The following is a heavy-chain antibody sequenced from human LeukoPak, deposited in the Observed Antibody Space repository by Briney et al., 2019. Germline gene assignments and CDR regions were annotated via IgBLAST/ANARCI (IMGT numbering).Heavy chain of an antibody. CDR2: ITSTTNYI. Sequence: PGGSLRLSCAFSGFTFSNYSVNWVRQAPGKGLEWVSSITSTTNYIYYADSVKGRFTISRDIAKNSLFLQMNSLRAEDTAVYYCAYAARGNSGYSLWDYWGQGTLVTVSS. D-gene: IGHD3-22*01. CDR3: AYAARGNSGYSLWDY. V-gene: IGHV3-21*01. CDR1: GFTFSNYS. J-gene: IGHJ4*02.